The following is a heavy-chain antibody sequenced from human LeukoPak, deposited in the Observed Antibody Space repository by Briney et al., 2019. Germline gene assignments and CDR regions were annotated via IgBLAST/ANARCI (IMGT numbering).Heavy chain of an antibody. J-gene: IGHJ4*02. D-gene: IGHD3-10*02. CDR1: GFTFSTYA. Sequence: GGSLRLSCAASGFTFSTYAMSWVRQAPGKGLEGVSGISVSGSSTYYADSVRGRFTISRDNSNNTLYLQIDSLRAEDTAIYYCAKDWKMFAGRMYFFVSWGQGTLVTVSS. CDR3: AKDWKMFAGRMYFFVS. CDR2: ISVSGSST. V-gene: IGHV3-23*01.